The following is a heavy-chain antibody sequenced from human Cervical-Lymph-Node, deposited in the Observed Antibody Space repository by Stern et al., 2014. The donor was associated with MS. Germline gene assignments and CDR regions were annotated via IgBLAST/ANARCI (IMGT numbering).Heavy chain of an antibody. J-gene: IGHJ4*02. CDR2: IKPNSGGK. D-gene: IGHD6-13*01. CDR3: ARDSTIWSVDY. CDR1: GYTFTDYY. V-gene: IGHV1-2*06. Sequence: VQLVESGPEVKKPGASVKVSCKASGYTFTDYYMHWVRQAPGQGLEWMGRIKPNSGGKNSAQKFQGRVTMTRDTSISTAYMELSGLKSDDTAVYYCARDSTIWSVDYWGQGTLVTVSS.